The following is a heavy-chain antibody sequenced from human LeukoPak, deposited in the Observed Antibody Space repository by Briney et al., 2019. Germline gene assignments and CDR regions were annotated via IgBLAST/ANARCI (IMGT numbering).Heavy chain of an antibody. CDR1: GGSFSGYY. V-gene: IGHV4-34*01. D-gene: IGHD3-10*01. J-gene: IGHJ4*02. CDR3: ARRWFVEYRDY. CDR2: INHSGST. Sequence: SETLSLTCAVYGGSFSGYYWSWIRQPPGKGLEWIGEINHSGSTNYNPSLKSRVTISVDTSKNQFSLKLSSVTAADTAVYYCARRWFVEYRDYWGRGTLVTVSS.